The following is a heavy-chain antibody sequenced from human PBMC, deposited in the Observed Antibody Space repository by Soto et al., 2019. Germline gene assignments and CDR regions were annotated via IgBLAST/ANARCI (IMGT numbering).Heavy chain of an antibody. D-gene: IGHD1-26*01. CDR2: IYWDDDK. CDR3: AHRSKSHGADYFDY. CDR1: GFSLSTSGES. J-gene: IGHJ4*02. V-gene: IGHV2-5*02. Sequence: QITLKESGPTLGKPTQTLTLTCTFSGFSLSTSGESVGWIRQPPGKALEWLALIYWDDDKRYSPSLKSRLTITKDTYKNQVLLTMTNMDPVDTATYYCAHRSKSHGADYFDYWGQGTLVTVSS.